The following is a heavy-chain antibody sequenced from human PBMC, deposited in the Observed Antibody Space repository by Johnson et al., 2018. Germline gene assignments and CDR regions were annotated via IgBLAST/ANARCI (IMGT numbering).Heavy chain of an antibody. Sequence: EVQLLESGGGLVKPGGSLRLSCAASGFSFTNARMIWVRQAPGKGLEWVGRIKDKLNGGTTDYAAPVNGRVTISRDDSKKTVNLEMNSLRTAATALYYCAKDVIMTGTTCAMDVWGQGTKVTVS. D-gene: IGHD1-20*01. CDR3: AKDVIMTGTTCAMDV. CDR2: IKDKLNGGTT. CDR1: GFSFTNAR. V-gene: IGHV3-15*07. J-gene: IGHJ6*02.